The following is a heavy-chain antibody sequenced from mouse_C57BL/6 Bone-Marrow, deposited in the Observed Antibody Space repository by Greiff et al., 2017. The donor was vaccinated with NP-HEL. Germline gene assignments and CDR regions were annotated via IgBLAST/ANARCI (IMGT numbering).Heavy chain of an antibody. CDR1: GFTFRSYA. V-gene: IGHV5S21*01. D-gene: IGHD1-1*01. J-gene: IGHJ3*01. CDR2: ISSGGDYI. CDR3: TRRGYYYGSSFWFAY. Sequence: EVMLVESGEGLVKPGGSLKLSCAASGFTFRSYAMSWVRQTPEKRLEWVAYISSGGDYIYYAATVKGRFTISSDNARNTLYLKMSSLKTEDTAMYYCTRRGYYYGSSFWFAYWGQGTLVTVSA.